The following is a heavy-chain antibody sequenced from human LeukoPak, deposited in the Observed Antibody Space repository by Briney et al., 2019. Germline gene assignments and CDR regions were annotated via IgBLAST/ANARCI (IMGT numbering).Heavy chain of an antibody. Sequence: GGSLRLSCAASGFTFSSYAMSWVRQAPGKGLEWVSAISGSGGSTYYADSVKGRFTISRDNSKNTLYLQMNSLRAEDTAVYYCAKAGCSSTSCYYSYYYGMDVWGQGTTVTVSS. CDR1: GFTFSSYA. V-gene: IGHV3-23*01. CDR3: AKAGCSSTSCYYSYYYGMDV. CDR2: ISGSGGST. D-gene: IGHD2-2*01. J-gene: IGHJ6*02.